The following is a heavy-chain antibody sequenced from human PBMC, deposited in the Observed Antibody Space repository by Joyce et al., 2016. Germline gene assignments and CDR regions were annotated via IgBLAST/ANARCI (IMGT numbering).Heavy chain of an antibody. J-gene: IGHJ3*02. D-gene: IGHD3-22*01. CDR2: IYYSGST. Sequence: QLQLQESGPGLVKPSETLSLTCTVSGGSISSSSYYWGWIRQPPGKGLEWIGCIYYSGSTYYNPALRSRVTISGDTSKNHFSLKLNSVTAADTAVYYCARHRSSMIVVVGAFDIWGQGTMVTVSS. V-gene: IGHV4-39*01. CDR3: ARHRSSMIVVVGAFDI. CDR1: GGSISSSSYY.